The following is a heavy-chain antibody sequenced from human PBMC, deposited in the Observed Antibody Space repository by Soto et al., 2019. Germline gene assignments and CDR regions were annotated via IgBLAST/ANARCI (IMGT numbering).Heavy chain of an antibody. CDR2: IDHSGNA. V-gene: IGHV4-34*01. CDR3: ARGLQWLNYFDN. Sequence: TSETLSLTCAVHVRTFRGYYGSWIRQPPGKELEWIGEIDHSGNANYNPSLRSRVTMSLDMSKNQVSLRLTSVTAADTAVYYCARGLQWLNYFDNWCQGTSVTVSS. D-gene: IGHD3-22*01. CDR1: VRTFRGYY. J-gene: IGHJ4*02.